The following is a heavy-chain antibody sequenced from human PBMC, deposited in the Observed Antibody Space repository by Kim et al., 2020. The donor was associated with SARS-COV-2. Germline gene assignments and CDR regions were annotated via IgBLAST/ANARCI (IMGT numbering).Heavy chain of an antibody. Sequence: SETLSLTCTVSGGSISNGRHYWGWIRQSPGKGLEWIGNIYYSGTPYYNPSLKSRVTISVDTSKNQFSLYLTSVTAADTAAYYCARDYYDNDGTNWFDPWGQGTQVTVSS. J-gene: IGHJ5*02. CDR2: IYYSGTP. CDR3: ARDYYDNDGTNWFDP. CDR1: GGSISNGRHY. D-gene: IGHD3-22*01. V-gene: IGHV4-39*02.